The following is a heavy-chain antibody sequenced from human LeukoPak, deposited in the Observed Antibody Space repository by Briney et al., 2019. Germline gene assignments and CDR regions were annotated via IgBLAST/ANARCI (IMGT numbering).Heavy chain of an antibody. J-gene: IGHJ4*02. CDR2: IKSKTDGGTT. CDR1: GFTFSNAW. V-gene: IGHV3-15*07. Sequence: PGASLRLSCAASGFTFSNAWMDWVRQAPGKGLEWVSRIKSKTDGGTTDYAATVKGRFTISRDDSKNTLYLQMNSLKTEDTAVYYCTNGDYWGQGTLVTVSS. CDR3: TNGDY.